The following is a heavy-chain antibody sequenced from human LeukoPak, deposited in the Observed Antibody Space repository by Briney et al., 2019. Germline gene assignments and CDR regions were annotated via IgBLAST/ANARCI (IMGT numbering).Heavy chain of an antibody. V-gene: IGHV3-30-3*01. J-gene: IGHJ4*02. CDR1: GFTFSSYA. CDR3: ARDPIIFVVVTAISPGFDY. D-gene: IGHD2-21*02. Sequence: GRSLRLSCAASGFTFSSYAMHWVRQAPGKGLEWVAVISYDGSNKYYADSVKGRFTISRDNSKNTLYLQMNSLRAEDTAVYYCARDPIIFVVVTAISPGFDYWGQGTLVTVSS. CDR2: ISYDGSNK.